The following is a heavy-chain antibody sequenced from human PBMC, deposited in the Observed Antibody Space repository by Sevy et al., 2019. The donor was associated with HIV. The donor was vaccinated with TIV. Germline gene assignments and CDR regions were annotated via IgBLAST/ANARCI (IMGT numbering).Heavy chain of an antibody. J-gene: IGHJ4*02. CDR1: GFTFRNYA. Sequence: GGSLRLSCAASGFTFRNYAMSWVRQAPGKGLEWVSALSGTGGSTYYADSVKGRFTISGDNPKNTLYLQMNSLRVEDTAVYYCAKDLDIVAVAAAIRLSYWGQGTLVTVSS. D-gene: IGHD2-2*01. V-gene: IGHV3-23*01. CDR2: LSGTGGST. CDR3: AKDLDIVAVAAAIRLSY.